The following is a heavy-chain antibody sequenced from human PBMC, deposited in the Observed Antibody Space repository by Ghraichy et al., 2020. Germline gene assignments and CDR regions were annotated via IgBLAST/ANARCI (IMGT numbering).Heavy chain of an antibody. V-gene: IGHV4-4*07. CDR2: VYNSGST. CDR1: DDSISSYY. Sequence: GSLRLSCTVSDDSISSYYWSWVRQPAGRGLEWIGRVYNSGSTFYNPSLKSRVTMSEDPSKNQVSLKLKSVTAADTAVYYCARDGYCSSTSCYAAYYYGVEVWGQGTTVTVS. D-gene: IGHD2-2*03. J-gene: IGHJ6*02. CDR3: ARDGYCSSTSCYAAYYYGVEV.